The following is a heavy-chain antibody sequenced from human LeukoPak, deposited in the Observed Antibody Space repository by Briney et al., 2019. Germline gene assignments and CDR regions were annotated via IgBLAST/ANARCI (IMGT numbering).Heavy chain of an antibody. CDR2: INHNGNVN. CDR3: AITSPWGPVGLGEPPG. Sequence: GGSLRLSCAASGFTFSSYWMNWARQAPGKGLEWVASINHNGNVNYYVDSVKGRFTISRDNARNSLYLQMDSLRVEDTAVYYCAITSPWGPVGLGEPPGWGQGTLVTVSS. D-gene: IGHD1-26*01. V-gene: IGHV3-7*01. J-gene: IGHJ4*02. CDR1: GFTFSSYW.